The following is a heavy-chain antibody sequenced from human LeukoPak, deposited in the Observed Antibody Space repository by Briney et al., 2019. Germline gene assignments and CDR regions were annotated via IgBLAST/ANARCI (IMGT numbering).Heavy chain of an antibody. D-gene: IGHD2-21*02. CDR1: GYTFTGYY. Sequence: ASVKVSCKASGYTFTGYYMHGVRQAPGQGREGMGRINPNSGGTNYAQKFQGRVTMTRDTSISTAYMELSRLRSDDTAVYYCARDRLLFGNWFDPWGQGTLVTVSS. CDR3: ARDRLLFGNWFDP. V-gene: IGHV1-2*06. CDR2: INPNSGGT. J-gene: IGHJ5*02.